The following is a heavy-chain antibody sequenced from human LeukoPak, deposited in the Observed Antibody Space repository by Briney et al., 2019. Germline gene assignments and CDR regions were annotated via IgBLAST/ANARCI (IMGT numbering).Heavy chain of an antibody. CDR3: VTRFDAFDI. CDR2: IGSSTSNI. J-gene: IGHJ3*02. Sequence: HPGGSLRLSCAASGFTFSSYSMNWVRQAPGKGLEWVSYIGSSTSNIHYADSVKGRFTISRDNAKNSLYLQMNSLRAEDTAVYYCVTRFDAFDIWGQGTMVTVSS. V-gene: IGHV3-48*01. D-gene: IGHD3-16*01. CDR1: GFTFSSYS.